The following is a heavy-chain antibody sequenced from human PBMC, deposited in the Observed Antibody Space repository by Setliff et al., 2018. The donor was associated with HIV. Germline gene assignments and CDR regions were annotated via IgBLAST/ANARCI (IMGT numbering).Heavy chain of an antibody. CDR2: ISRSSTTM. Sequence: PGESLKISCAASGFTFSDYSMNWVRQAPGKGLEWVSYISRSSTTMYYADSVKGRFTISRDNAKNSLFLQMDSLRAEDTAVYYCARVLQPLVLGNYMDVWGKGTTVTVSS. J-gene: IGHJ6*03. CDR1: GFTFSDYS. CDR3: ARVLQPLVLGNYMDV. D-gene: IGHD6-13*01. V-gene: IGHV3-48*01.